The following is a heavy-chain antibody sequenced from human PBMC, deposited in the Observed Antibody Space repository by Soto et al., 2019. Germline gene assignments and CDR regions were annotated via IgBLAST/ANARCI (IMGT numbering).Heavy chain of an antibody. Sequence: QVQLQESGPGLVKPSQTLSLTCTVSGGSISSGGYYWSWIRQHPGKGLEWIGYIYYSGSTYYNPSLKSRVTISVDTSKNQLSLKLSSVTAADTAVYYCARGRITGTTGYNWFDPWGQGTLVTVSS. CDR1: GGSISSGGYY. J-gene: IGHJ5*02. CDR2: IYYSGST. V-gene: IGHV4-31*03. CDR3: ARGRITGTTGYNWFDP. D-gene: IGHD1-7*01.